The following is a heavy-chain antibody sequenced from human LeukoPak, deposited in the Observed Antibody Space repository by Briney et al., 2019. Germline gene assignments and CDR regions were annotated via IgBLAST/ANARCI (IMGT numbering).Heavy chain of an antibody. J-gene: IGHJ4*02. CDR2: FYYTGSI. V-gene: IGHV4-39*07. Sequence: PSETLSLTCLVSGGSISSTSYYWGWIRQSPGRGLEWIGSFYYTGSIFDNRSLRSRVTIAIDMSKNQFSLKLSSVTAADTAVYYCARLSESYGPILDYWGQGTLVTVSS. CDR3: ARLSESYGPILDY. D-gene: IGHD1-26*01. CDR1: GGSISSTSYY.